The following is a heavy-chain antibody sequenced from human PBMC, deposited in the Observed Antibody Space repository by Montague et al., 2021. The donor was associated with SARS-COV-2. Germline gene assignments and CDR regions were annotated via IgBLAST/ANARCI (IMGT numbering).Heavy chain of an antibody. J-gene: IGHJ4*02. D-gene: IGHD6-19*01. CDR1: GGSITSGGYY. CDR2: IYSSGST. Sequence: TLSLTCTVSGGSITSGGYYWSWIRQPAGRGLEWIGRIYSSGSTVHNPPLRSRVALTVATSKNQFSLKLSSVTAADTAVYSCAREDFSGSTPYFFDYWGQGSLVTVSS. CDR3: AREDFSGSTPYFFDY. V-gene: IGHV4-61*02.